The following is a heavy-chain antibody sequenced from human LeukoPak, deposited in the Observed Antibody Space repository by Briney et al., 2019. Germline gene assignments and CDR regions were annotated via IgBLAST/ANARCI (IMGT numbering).Heavy chain of an antibody. CDR2: IHRSGNT. J-gene: IGHJ4*02. V-gene: IGHV4-34*01. CDR3: ARLRLRLGEPY. Sequence: PSETLSLTCGVYNGSFNGYYWTWIRQPPGKGLEWIGEIHRSGNTNYHPSLRSRVTISVDTSKNQFSLKLSSVTAADTAVYYCARLRLRLGEPYWGQGTLVTVSS. D-gene: IGHD3-16*01. CDR1: NGSFNGYY.